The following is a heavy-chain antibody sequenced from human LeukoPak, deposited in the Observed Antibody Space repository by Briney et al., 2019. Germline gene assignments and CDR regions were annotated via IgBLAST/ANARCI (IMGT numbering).Heavy chain of an antibody. J-gene: IGHJ4*02. CDR1: GGSINYYY. CDR2: IYYSGST. V-gene: IGHV4-59*01. Sequence: SETLSLTCSVSGGSINYYYWSWIRQPPGKGLEWIGYIYYSGSTNYNPSLKSRVTISMDTSKNQFSLKLTSVTAADTAVYYCARVRRGDSRSFDYWGQGTLVTVSS. D-gene: IGHD2-21*02. CDR3: ARVRRGDSRSFDY.